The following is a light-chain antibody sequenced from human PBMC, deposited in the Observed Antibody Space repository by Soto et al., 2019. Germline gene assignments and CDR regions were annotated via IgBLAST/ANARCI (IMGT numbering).Light chain of an antibody. CDR1: QSISNW. CDR2: HAS. CDR3: QQRSNWPPFT. J-gene: IGKJ3*01. Sequence: DIQMTQSPSTLPASVGDRVTITCRASQSISNWLAWYQQKPGTAPKVLIYHASNLQSGVPSRFSGSGSGTEFTLTISSLEPEDFAVYYCQQRSNWPPFTFGPGTKVGIK. V-gene: IGKV1-5*01.